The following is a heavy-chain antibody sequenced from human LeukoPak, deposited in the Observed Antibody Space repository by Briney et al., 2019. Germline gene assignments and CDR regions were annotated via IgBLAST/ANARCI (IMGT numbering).Heavy chain of an antibody. J-gene: IGHJ4*02. V-gene: IGHV4-34*01. Sequence: SETLSLTCAVYGGSFSGYYWRWIRQPPGKGLEWIGDINHSGSTNYNPSLKSRVTISVDTSKNQFSLKLSSVTAADTAVYYCARGAHYYDILTGYPRPQYYFDYWGQGTLVTVSS. CDR3: ARGAHYYDILTGYPRPQYYFDY. CDR2: INHSGST. CDR1: GGSFSGYY. D-gene: IGHD3-9*01.